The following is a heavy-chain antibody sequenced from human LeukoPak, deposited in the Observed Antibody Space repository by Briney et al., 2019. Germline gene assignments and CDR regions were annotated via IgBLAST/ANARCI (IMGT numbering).Heavy chain of an antibody. V-gene: IGHV4-31*03. D-gene: IGHD2-15*01. Sequence: PSQTLSLPCTVSGGSISSGGYYWRWIRQHPGRGLEWIEYIYYSGSTYYNPSLKSRVTISVDTSKNHSSLKLSSVTAAGKAAYYCARVRCSGGSCYFAHFDYWGQGTLVTVSS. J-gene: IGHJ4*02. CDR1: GGSISSGGYY. CDR3: ARVRCSGGSCYFAHFDY. CDR2: IYYSGST.